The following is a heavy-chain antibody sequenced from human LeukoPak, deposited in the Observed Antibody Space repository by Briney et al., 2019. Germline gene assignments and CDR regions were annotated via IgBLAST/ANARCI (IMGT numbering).Heavy chain of an antibody. V-gene: IGHV3-48*02. CDR3: ARVPSETLYHYDSSGYYFDY. D-gene: IGHD3-22*01. J-gene: IGHJ4*02. CDR1: GFTFSSYS. CDR2: NSSSSSTI. Sequence: PGGSLRLSCAASGFTFSSYSMNWVRQDPGKGLEWVSYNSSSSSTIYYADSVKGRFTISRDNAENSLYLQMDSLRDEDTAVYYCARVPSETLYHYDSSGYYFDYWGQGTLVTVSS.